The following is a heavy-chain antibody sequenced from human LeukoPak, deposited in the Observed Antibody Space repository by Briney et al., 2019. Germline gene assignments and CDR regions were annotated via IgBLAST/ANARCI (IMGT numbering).Heavy chain of an antibody. Sequence: GGSLRLSCAASGFTFSSYAMSWVRQAPGKGLEWVSAISGSGGSTYYADSVKGRFTTSRDNSKNTLYLQMNSLRAEDTAVYYCAKVHTVTTYYFDYWGQGTLVTVSS. CDR2: ISGSGGST. V-gene: IGHV3-23*01. CDR1: GFTFSSYA. CDR3: AKVHTVTTYYFDY. J-gene: IGHJ4*02. D-gene: IGHD4-11*01.